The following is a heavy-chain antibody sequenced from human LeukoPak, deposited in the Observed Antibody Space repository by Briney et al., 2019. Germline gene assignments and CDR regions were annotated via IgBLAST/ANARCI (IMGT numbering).Heavy chain of an antibody. CDR2: IYYSGST. V-gene: IGHV4-39*02. J-gene: IGHJ4*02. CDR1: GGSISSSSYY. CDR3: ARERGYSSPNPDY. D-gene: IGHD6-13*01. Sequence: SETLSLTCTVSGGSISSSSYYWGWIRQPPGKGLEWIGSIYYSGSTYYNPSLKSRVTISVDTSKNQFSLKLSSVTAAYTAVYYCARERGYSSPNPDYWGQGTLVTVSS.